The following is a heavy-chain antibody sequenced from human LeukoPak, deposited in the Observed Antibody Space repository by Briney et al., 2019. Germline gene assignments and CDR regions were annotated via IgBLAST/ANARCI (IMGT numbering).Heavy chain of an antibody. CDR1: GFTFSSYS. Sequence: GGSLRLSCAASGFTFSSYSMNWVRQAPGKGLEWVSYISSSSSTIYYADSVKGRFTISRDNAKNSLYLQMNSLRAEDTAVYYCAREVRATVTDVTAILGVFDYWGQGTLVTVSS. CDR3: AREVRATVTDVTAILGVFDY. CDR2: ISSSSSTI. J-gene: IGHJ4*02. V-gene: IGHV3-48*04. D-gene: IGHD2-21*02.